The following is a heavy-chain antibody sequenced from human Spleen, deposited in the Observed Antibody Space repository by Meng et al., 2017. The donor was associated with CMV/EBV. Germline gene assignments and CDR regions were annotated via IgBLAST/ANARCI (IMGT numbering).Heavy chain of an antibody. Sequence: ASVKVSCKASGYTFRRYGVSWVRQAPGQGLEWMGWISAYNDNIDYAQNLQGRVTMTTDTSTSTVYMELSSLRSEDTAVYYCARERGSTHYFDYWGQGTLVTVSS. J-gene: IGHJ4*02. CDR2: ISAYNDNI. CDR1: GYTFRRYG. CDR3: ARERGSTHYFDY. V-gene: IGHV1-18*01.